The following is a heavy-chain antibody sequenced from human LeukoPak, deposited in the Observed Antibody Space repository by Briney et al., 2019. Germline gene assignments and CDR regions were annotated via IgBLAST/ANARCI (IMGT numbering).Heavy chain of an antibody. CDR1: GFTFSSYW. J-gene: IGHJ4*02. D-gene: IGHD3-10*01. Sequence: GGSLRLSCAASGFTFSSYWMSWVRQAPGKGLEWVANIKQDGSEKYYVDSVKGRFTISRDNAKNSLYLQMNSLRAEDTAVYYCARSLYDLGGSGHFQDYWGQGTLVTVSS. V-gene: IGHV3-7*03. CDR3: ARSLYDLGGSGHFQDY. CDR2: IKQDGSEK.